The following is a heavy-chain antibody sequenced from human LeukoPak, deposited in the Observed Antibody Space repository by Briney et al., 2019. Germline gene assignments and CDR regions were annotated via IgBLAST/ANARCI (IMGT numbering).Heavy chain of an antibody. V-gene: IGHV1-2*02. Sequence: ASVKVSCKASGYTFTAYHMHWVRQAPGQGLEWMGWINPNSGAIKYVQKFQGRVTMTRDTSISTAYMELSSLRSDDMAVYYCASNYDRSGYYAFDMWGQGTMVTVSS. J-gene: IGHJ3*02. CDR1: GYTFTAYH. CDR2: INPNSGAI. CDR3: ASNYDRSGYYAFDM. D-gene: IGHD3-22*01.